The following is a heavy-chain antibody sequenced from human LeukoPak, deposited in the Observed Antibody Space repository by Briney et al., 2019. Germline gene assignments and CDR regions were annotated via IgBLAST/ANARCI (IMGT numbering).Heavy chain of an antibody. Sequence: GGSLRLSCAASRFTFSNYAMHWVRQAPGKGLEWVALISYDGSNKYYADSVKGRFTISRDNSKNTLYMQMNSLRAADTAVYYCPKAGSSQCLIDLFDFWGQGTLVTVSS. CDR3: PKAGSSQCLIDLFDF. D-gene: IGHD5/OR15-5a*01. CDR1: RFTFSNYA. J-gene: IGHJ4*02. CDR2: ISYDGSNK. V-gene: IGHV3-30*04.